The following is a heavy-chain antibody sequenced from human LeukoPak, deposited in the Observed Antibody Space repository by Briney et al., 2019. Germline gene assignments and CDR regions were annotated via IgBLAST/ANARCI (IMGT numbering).Heavy chain of an antibody. J-gene: IGHJ4*02. CDR3: AKEGCTSTSCASDY. CDR2: IKEDGSER. Sequence: GGSLRLSCEGSAFIFSGHWMNWVRQTPGKGLEWVASIKEDGSERQYVDSVKGRFSISRDNSKNTLYLQMNSLRAEDTAVYYCAKEGCTSTSCASDYWGQGALVTVSS. CDR1: AFIFSGHW. D-gene: IGHD2-8*01. V-gene: IGHV3-7*03.